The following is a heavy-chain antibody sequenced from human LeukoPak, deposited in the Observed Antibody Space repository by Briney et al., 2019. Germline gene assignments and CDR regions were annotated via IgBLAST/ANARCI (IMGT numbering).Heavy chain of an antibody. CDR3: ARVPGGMEWSDFDY. CDR1: GFTFSHLS. D-gene: IGHD3-3*01. CDR2: ISSSSSDI. V-gene: IGHV3-21*06. J-gene: IGHJ4*02. Sequence: GGSLRLSCEASGFTFSHLSMNWVRQAPGKGLEWVSSISSSSSDIYYADSVKGRFTISRDNIKNSLYLQMNSLRAEDTAVYYCARVPGGMEWSDFDYWGQGTLVTVSS.